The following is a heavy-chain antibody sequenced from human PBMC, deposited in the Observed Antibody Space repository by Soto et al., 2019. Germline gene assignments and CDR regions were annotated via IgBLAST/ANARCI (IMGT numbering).Heavy chain of an antibody. J-gene: IGHJ4*02. CDR1: CGSFSGYY. Sequence: SETLSLTCAVYCGSFSGYYWSWIRQPPGKGLEWIGEINHSGSTNYNPSLKSRVTISVDTSKNQFSLKLSSVTAADTAVYYCARNHPYYYDSEVGLGSNYFDYWGQGTLVTVS. D-gene: IGHD3-22*01. V-gene: IGHV4-34*01. CDR2: INHSGST. CDR3: ARNHPYYYDSEVGLGSNYFDY.